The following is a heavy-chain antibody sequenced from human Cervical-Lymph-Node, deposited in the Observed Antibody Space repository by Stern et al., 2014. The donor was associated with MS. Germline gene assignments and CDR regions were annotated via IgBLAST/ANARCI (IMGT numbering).Heavy chain of an antibody. J-gene: IGHJ3*02. V-gene: IGHV7-4-1*02. Sequence: QVQLVQSGSELREPGASVKISCKTSGYTFTTYAMNWGRQAPGQGLEWMGWINTNTGNPTYAQGFTGRFDFSLDTSVSTAYLQIRSLRPEDAAVYYCARGAIGARPRVYGLDIWGQGTTVIVST. CDR2: INTNTGNP. CDR1: GYTFTTYA. D-gene: IGHD6-6*01. CDR3: ARGAIGARPRVYGLDI.